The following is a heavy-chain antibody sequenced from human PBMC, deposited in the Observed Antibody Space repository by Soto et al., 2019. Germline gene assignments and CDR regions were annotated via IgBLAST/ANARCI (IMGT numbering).Heavy chain of an antibody. D-gene: IGHD6-6*01. CDR1: GGSFSGYY. CDR3: ASVAARRFYYYYGMDV. V-gene: IGHV4-34*01. J-gene: IGHJ6*02. CDR2: INHSGST. Sequence: SETLSLTCAVYGGSFSGYYWSWIRQPPGKGLEWIGEINHSGSTNYNPSLKSRVTISVDTSKDQFSLKLSSVTAADTAVYYCASVAARRFYYYYGMDVWGQGTTVTVSS.